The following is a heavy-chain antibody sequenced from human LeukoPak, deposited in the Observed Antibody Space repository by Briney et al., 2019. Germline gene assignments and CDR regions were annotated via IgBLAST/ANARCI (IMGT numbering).Heavy chain of an antibody. Sequence: GGSLRLSCAASGFTFSSYSTNWVRRAPGKGLEWVSTISGSGGSAYYVDSVKGRFTISRDNSRNTLYLQMNSLRAEDTAVYYCATNYYDSSRAASDYWGQGTLVTVSS. CDR3: ATNYYDSSRAASDY. D-gene: IGHD3-22*01. V-gene: IGHV3-23*01. CDR1: GFTFSSYS. J-gene: IGHJ4*02. CDR2: ISGSGGSA.